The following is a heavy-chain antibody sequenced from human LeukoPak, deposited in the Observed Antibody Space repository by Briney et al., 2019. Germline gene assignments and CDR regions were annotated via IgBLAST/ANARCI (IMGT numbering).Heavy chain of an antibody. CDR3: ARGGWYAGL. D-gene: IGHD2-15*01. V-gene: IGHV4-59*01. CDR1: GGSISSYH. Sequence: SETLSLTCTVSGGSISSYHWSWIRQPPGKGLEWIGYIYNSGSTNYSPSLESRVTISLDTSKNQFSLKLSSVTAADTAVYYCARGGWYAGLWGQGTLVTVSS. CDR2: IYNSGST. J-gene: IGHJ4*02.